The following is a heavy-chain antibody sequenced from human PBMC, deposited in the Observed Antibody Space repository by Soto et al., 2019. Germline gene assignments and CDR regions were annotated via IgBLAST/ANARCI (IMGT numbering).Heavy chain of an antibody. CDR1: GYSFTSYW. V-gene: IGHV5-51*01. J-gene: IGHJ5*02. CDR2: IYPGDSDT. Sequence: GESLKISFKGSGYSFTSYWIGWVRQMPGKGLEWMGIIYPGDSDTRYSPSFQGQVTISADKSISTAYLQWSSLKASDTAMYYCARHLGIAVAGNWFDPWGQGTLVTVSS. D-gene: IGHD6-19*01. CDR3: ARHLGIAVAGNWFDP.